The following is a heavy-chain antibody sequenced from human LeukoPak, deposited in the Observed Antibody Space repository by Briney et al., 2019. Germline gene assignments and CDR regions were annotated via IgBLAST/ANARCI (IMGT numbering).Heavy chain of an antibody. CDR3: VKNAGGSCYSSSAY. V-gene: IGHV3-23*01. J-gene: IGHJ4*02. Sequence: GGSLRLSCAASGFTFDIYAMTWVRQAPGKGLEWVSAICGSDGSTYYADSVKGRFTISRDNSKKLLYLQMNSLRAEDTALYYCVKNAGGSCYSSSAYWGQGTLVTVSS. CDR1: GFTFDIYA. CDR2: ICGSDGST. D-gene: IGHD2-15*01.